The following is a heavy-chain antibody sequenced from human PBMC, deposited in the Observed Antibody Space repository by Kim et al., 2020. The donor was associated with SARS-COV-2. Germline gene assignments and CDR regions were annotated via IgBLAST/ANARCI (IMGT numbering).Heavy chain of an antibody. J-gene: IGHJ5*02. CDR1: GGSISSGGYY. V-gene: IGHV4-31*03. Sequence: SETLSLTCTVSGGSISSGGYYWSWIRQHPGKGLEWIGYIFYSGSTYYNPSLKSRVTISVDTSKNQFSLKLSSVTAADTAVYYCARRAGGNSHWFDPWGQGTLVTGSS. CDR2: IFYSGST. CDR3: ARRAGGNSHWFDP. D-gene: IGHD2-21*01.